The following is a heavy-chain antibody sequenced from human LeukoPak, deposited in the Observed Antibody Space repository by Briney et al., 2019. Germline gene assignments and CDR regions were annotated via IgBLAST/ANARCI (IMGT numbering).Heavy chain of an antibody. D-gene: IGHD3-22*01. V-gene: IGHV3-53*05. CDR1: GFTVSSNY. J-gene: IGHJ6*03. CDR3: ARARTIYYVHYYYMDV. Sequence: GGSLRLSCAASGFTVSSNYMSWVRQAPGKGLEWVSVIYSGGSTYYADSVKGRFTISRDNSKNTLYLQMNSLRAEDTAVYYCARARTIYYVHYYYMDVWGKGTTVTVSS. CDR2: IYSGGST.